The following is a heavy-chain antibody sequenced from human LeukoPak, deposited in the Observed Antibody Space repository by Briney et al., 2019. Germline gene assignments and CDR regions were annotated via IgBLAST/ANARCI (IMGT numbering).Heavy chain of an antibody. CDR1: GFTFSNYW. D-gene: IGHD4-17*01. Sequence: GGSLRLSCAASGFTFSNYWMHWVRQAPGKGLEWVSSISSSSSYIYYADSVKGRFTISGDNAKNSLYLQMNSLRAEDTAVYYCARSYGDYDSPFDYWGQGTLVTVSS. CDR3: ARSYGDYDSPFDY. CDR2: ISSSSSYI. J-gene: IGHJ4*02. V-gene: IGHV3-21*04.